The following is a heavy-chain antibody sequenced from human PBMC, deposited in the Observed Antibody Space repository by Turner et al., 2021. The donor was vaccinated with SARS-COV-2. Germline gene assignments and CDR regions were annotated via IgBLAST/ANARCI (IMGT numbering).Heavy chain of an antibody. J-gene: IGHJ4*02. CDR2: IHTGRTT. CDR3: AKGDDSRKSGLL. V-gene: IGHV4-34*02. Sequence: QVLLQQWGAELLKPSETLSLPCAVYGGSFSGYYWTWIRQPPAEGLEWIGEIHTGRTTYHNPSLKSRVTMAVDTSKNEFYLKVSSVTAANTAVYYCAKGDDSRKSGLLWGQGTLVTVSS. D-gene: IGHD2-15*01. CDR1: GGSFSGYY.